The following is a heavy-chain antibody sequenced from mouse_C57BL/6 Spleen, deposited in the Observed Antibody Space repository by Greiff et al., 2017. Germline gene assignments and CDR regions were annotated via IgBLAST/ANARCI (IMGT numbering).Heavy chain of an antibody. CDR1: GNTFTSYW. CDR2: INPNSGST. Sequence: QVQLQQPGAELVKPGASVKLSCKASGNTFTSYWMHWVKQRPGKGLEWIGMINPNSGSTNYNEKFKSKATLTVDKSSSTAYMQLRSLTSEDSAIYYCASCLGAYWGQGTLVTVSA. V-gene: IGHV1-64*01. J-gene: IGHJ3*01. CDR3: ASCLGAY. D-gene: IGHD3-3*01.